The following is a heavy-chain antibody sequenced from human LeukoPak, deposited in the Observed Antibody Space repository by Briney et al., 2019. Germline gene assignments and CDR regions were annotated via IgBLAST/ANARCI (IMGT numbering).Heavy chain of an antibody. CDR1: GGTFSSYA. J-gene: IGHJ4*02. CDR3: ARNLLVVPAAISDY. CDR2: IIPIFGTA. V-gene: IGHV1-69*13. D-gene: IGHD2-2*01. Sequence: SVKVSCKASGGTFSSYAISWVRQAPGQGLEWMGGIIPIFGTANYAQKFQGRVTITADESTSTAYMELSSLRSEDTAVYYCARNLLVVPAAISDYWGQGTLVTVSS.